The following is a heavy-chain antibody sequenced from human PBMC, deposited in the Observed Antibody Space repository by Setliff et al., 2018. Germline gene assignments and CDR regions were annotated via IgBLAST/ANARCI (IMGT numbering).Heavy chain of an antibody. CDR2: ISAYNGNT. Sequence: ASVKVSCKASGYTFTSYGISWVRQAPGQGLEWMGWISAYNGNTNYAQKLQGRVTISVDTSKNQFSLKLSSVTAADTAVYYCARGRYDFDYWGQGTLVTVSS. D-gene: IGHD1-1*01. CDR1: GYTFTSYG. V-gene: IGHV1-18*01. CDR3: ARGRYDFDY. J-gene: IGHJ4*02.